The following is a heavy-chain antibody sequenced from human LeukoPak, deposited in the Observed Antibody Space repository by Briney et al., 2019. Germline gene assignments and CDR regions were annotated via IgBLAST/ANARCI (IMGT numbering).Heavy chain of an antibody. J-gene: IGHJ4*02. V-gene: IGHV3-33*01. CDR2: IWYDGSNK. CDR3: ARDHGDQLPDFSSDY. D-gene: IGHD4-17*01. Sequence: PGGSLRLSCAASGFTFSSYGMHWVRQAPGKGLEWVAVIWYDGSNKYYADSVKGRFTISRDNSKNTLYLQMNSLRAEDTAVYYCARDHGDQLPDFSSDYWGQGTLVTVSS. CDR1: GFTFSSYG.